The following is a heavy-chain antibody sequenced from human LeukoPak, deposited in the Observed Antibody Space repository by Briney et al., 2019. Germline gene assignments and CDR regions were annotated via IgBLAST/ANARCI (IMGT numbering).Heavy chain of an antibody. CDR2: IHTSGRT. J-gene: IGHJ5*02. Sequence: SETLSLTCTVSGGSISSSSYYWGWIRQPPGKGLEWIGRIHTSGRTHYNPSLKSRLSMSVDTSNNQFSLRLSSVTAADTAVYYCAGGESSGIYTNWFDPWGQGTLVTVSS. D-gene: IGHD1-26*01. CDR1: GGSISSSSYY. V-gene: IGHV4-39*07. CDR3: AGGESSGIYTNWFDP.